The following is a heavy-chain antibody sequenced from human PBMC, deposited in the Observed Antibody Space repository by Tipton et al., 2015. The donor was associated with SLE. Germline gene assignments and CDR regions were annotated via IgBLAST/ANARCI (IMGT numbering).Heavy chain of an antibody. CDR3: ARARSDDTFWTDYFYFFYYMDV. CDR2: VYYTGST. CDR1: GGSISSSSYY. D-gene: IGHD3/OR15-3a*01. Sequence: LRLSCTVSGGSISSSSYYWGWTRQPPGKGLEWIANVYYTGSTYYNPSLKSRVTISVDTSKNQLSLTLMSVTGADTAAYFCARARSDDTFWTDYFYFFYYMDVWGKGTTVTVSS. J-gene: IGHJ6*03. V-gene: IGHV4-39*07.